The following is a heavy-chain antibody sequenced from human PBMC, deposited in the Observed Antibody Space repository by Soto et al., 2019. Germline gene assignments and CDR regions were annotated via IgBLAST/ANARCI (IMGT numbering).Heavy chain of an antibody. V-gene: IGHV3-30-3*01. J-gene: IGHJ4*02. CDR1: GFTFSSFS. D-gene: IGHD6-19*01. Sequence: QLQLVESEGGVVQPGGSLRLSCVASGFTFSSFSLHWVRQAPGKGLEWLALISYDGSSKYNADSVKGRFTISRENSNNTLYLQLSILRPEDTAVYYCARTTAVAGTPEFDYWGQGALVTVSS. CDR2: ISYDGSSK. CDR3: ARTTAVAGTPEFDY.